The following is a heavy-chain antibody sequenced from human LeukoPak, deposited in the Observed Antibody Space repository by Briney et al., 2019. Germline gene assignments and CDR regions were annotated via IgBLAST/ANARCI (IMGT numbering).Heavy chain of an antibody. J-gene: IGHJ6*03. CDR1: GGSISSFY. Sequence: SETLSLTCTVSGGSISSFYWSWIRQSPGKGREWIGYIYYSGSTNYNPSLKSRVTISVDTSKNQFSLKLSSVTAADTAVYYCAGGLNYYYYYYMDVWGKGTTVTVSS. CDR2: IYYSGST. CDR3: AGGLNYYYYYYMDV. D-gene: IGHD4-23*01. V-gene: IGHV4-59*08.